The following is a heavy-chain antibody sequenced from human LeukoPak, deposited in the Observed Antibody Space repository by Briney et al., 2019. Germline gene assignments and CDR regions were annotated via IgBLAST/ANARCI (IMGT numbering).Heavy chain of an antibody. CDR2: IYSSGRT. CDR1: GDSITSGRYY. Sequence: SETLSLTCTVSGDSITSGRYYWSWIRQPAGKGLEWIGRIYSSGRTNYNPSLKSRVTISIDTSKNQFSLRLSSVTAADTAVYYCARRGYYYDSSGHYYYYMDVWGKGTTVTVSS. V-gene: IGHV4-61*02. D-gene: IGHD3-22*01. J-gene: IGHJ6*03. CDR3: ARRGYYYDSSGHYYYYMDV.